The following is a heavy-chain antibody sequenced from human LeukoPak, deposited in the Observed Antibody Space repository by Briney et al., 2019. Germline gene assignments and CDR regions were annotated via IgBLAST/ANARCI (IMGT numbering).Heavy chain of an antibody. J-gene: IGHJ4*02. CDR1: GGTFSSYA. V-gene: IGHV1-69*13. Sequence: GASVTVSCKASGGTFSSYAISWVRQAPGEGLEWMGGIIPIFGTANYAQKFQGRVTITADESTSTAYMELSSLRSEDTAVYYCARGLYSSSWSLNFDYWGQGTLVTVSS. CDR2: IIPIFGTA. D-gene: IGHD6-13*01. CDR3: ARGLYSSSWSLNFDY.